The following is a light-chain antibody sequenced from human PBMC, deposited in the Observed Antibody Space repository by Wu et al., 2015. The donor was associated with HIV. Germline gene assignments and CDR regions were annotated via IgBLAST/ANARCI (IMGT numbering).Light chain of an antibody. Sequence: EIVLTQSPGTLSLSPGERATLSCRASQSVSSSSLAWYQQKPGQAPRLLIYGASSRATGIPDRFSGSGSGTDFTLTISRLAPEDFAVYYCQQFGSSPLTFGPGTKVDIK. J-gene: IGKJ3*01. CDR2: GAS. V-gene: IGKV3-20*01. CDR3: QQFGSSPLT. CDR1: QSVSSSS.